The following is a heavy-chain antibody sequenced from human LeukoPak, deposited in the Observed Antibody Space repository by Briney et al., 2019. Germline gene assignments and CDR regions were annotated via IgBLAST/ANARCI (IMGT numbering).Heavy chain of an antibody. CDR2: ISDDVSDK. CDR3: ATAIATTTLSWFDP. V-gene: IGHV3-30*01. J-gene: IGHJ5*02. Sequence: GGSLRLSCAASVVTFSIYAVGWGPEAPGGGRGSGAVISDDVSDKFYADSAKGRFAISRDNSRNTLYLRMNSVSAEDTAVFIFATAIATTTLSWFDPWGQGALVTVSS. D-gene: IGHD5-24*01. CDR1: VVTFSIYA.